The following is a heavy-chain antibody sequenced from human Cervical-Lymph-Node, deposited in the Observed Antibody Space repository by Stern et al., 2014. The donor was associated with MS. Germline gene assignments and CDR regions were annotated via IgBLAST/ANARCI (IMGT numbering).Heavy chain of an antibody. CDR2: ISSSGNTI. Sequence: VQLVESGGNLVKPGGSLRLSCAASGFTFSASGFTFSDYYMSWIRQAPGKGLEGISHISSSGNTIYYAASVKGRFTISRDNAKNSLYLQMNSLRAEDTAVYYCARVRGVRSRPAGSFDYCGQGTLVTVSS. J-gene: IGHJ4*02. CDR1: GFTFSDYY. V-gene: IGHV3-11*01. D-gene: IGHD3-3*01. CDR3: ARVRGVRSRPAGSFDY.